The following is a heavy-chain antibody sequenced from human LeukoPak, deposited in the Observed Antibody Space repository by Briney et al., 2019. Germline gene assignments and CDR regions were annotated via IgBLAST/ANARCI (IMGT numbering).Heavy chain of an antibody. V-gene: IGHV1-46*01. CDR2: INPSGGST. J-gene: IGHJ4*02. D-gene: IGHD3-9*01. Sequence: RASVKVSCKASGYTFTSYYMHWVRQAPGQGLEWMGIINPSGGSTSYAQKFQGRVTMTRDTSTSTVYMELSSLRSDDTAVYYCARVPGPPLFGWFVSFDYWGQGTLVTVSS. CDR1: GYTFTSYY. CDR3: ARVPGPPLFGWFVSFDY.